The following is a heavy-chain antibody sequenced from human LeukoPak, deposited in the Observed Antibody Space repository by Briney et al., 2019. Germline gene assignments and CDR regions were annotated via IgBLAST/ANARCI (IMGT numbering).Heavy chain of an antibody. J-gene: IGHJ4*02. Sequence: GGSLRLSCAASGSTFSSYGMHWVRQAPGKGLEWVAVISYDGSNKYYADSVKGRFTISRDNSKNTLYLQMNSLRAEDTAVYYCAKDLGSLGEGNYWGQGTLVTVSS. CDR2: ISYDGSNK. D-gene: IGHD3-16*01. CDR1: GSTFSSYG. V-gene: IGHV3-30*18. CDR3: AKDLGSLGEGNY.